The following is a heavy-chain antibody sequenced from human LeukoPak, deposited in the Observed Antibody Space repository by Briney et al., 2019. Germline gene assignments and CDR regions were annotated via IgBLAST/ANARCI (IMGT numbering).Heavy chain of an antibody. Sequence: GGSLRFSCAASGFTVSSNYMSWVRQAPGKGLEWVSVIYSGGSTYYADSVKGRFTISRDNSQNTLSLQMNSLRAEDTAVYYCAKPVRASGSNTFDIWGQGTMVTVSS. J-gene: IGHJ3*02. V-gene: IGHV3-66*04. CDR3: AKPVRASGSNTFDI. CDR2: IYSGGST. CDR1: GFTVSSNY. D-gene: IGHD5-12*01.